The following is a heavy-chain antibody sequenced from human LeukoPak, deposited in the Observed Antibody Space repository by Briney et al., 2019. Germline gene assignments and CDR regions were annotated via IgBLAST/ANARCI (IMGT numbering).Heavy chain of an antibody. J-gene: IGHJ4*02. CDR1: GFTFDDYG. D-gene: IGHD6-19*01. Sequence: GGSLRLSCAASGFTFDDYGMSWVRQAPGKGLEWLSGINWNGGSTGYADSVKGRFTISRDNAKNSLYLQMNSLRAEDTALYYCAREDLTWGIAVAGTGVDYWGQGTLVTVSS. CDR2: INWNGGST. CDR3: AREDLTWGIAVAGTGVDY. V-gene: IGHV3-20*04.